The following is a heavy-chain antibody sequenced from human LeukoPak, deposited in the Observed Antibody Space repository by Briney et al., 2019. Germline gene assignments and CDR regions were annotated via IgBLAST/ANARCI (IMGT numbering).Heavy chain of an antibody. J-gene: IGHJ4*02. CDR2: ISPDGSDE. CDR3: VGGIVVVVGASDHFDY. D-gene: IGHD2-15*01. Sequence: GSLELSWVGFGFPFSNYWIKWVRPGPGKGVGRVGNISPDGSDEYYVGSVKGRFTISRDNAKTSLYLQINSLRADDTALYFCVGGIVVVVGASDHFDYWGQGTLITVSS. CDR1: GFPFSNYW. V-gene: IGHV3-7*01.